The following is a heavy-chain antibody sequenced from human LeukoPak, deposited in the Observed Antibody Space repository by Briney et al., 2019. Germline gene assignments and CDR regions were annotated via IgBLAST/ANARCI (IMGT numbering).Heavy chain of an antibody. J-gene: IGHJ4*02. CDR3: ARGNYDFWSGYYSEQYYFDY. CDR1: GYSISSSNW. D-gene: IGHD3-3*01. CDR2: SYYTGST. V-gene: IGHV4-28*03. Sequence: SDTLSLTCAVSGYSISSSNWWGWIRQPPGKGLEWIAYSYYTGSTYYNPSLKSRVTMSVDTSKNQFSLKLSSVTAADTAVYYCARGNYDFWSGYYSEQYYFDYWGQGTLVTVSS.